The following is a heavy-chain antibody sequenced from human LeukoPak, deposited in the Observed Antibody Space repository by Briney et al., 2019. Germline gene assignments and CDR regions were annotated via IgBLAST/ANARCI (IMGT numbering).Heavy chain of an antibody. V-gene: IGHV1-18*04. Sequence: ASEKVSCKGSGYTFTSYGSNWVRQARAQGGEWMGWISAYNGNTNYAQKLQGRVTMTTDTSTSTAYMELRSLRSDDTAVYYCARDRDYGGKVRFDPWGQGTLVTVSS. CDR3: ARDRDYGGKVRFDP. D-gene: IGHD4-23*01. CDR1: GYTFTSYG. J-gene: IGHJ5*02. CDR2: ISAYNGNT.